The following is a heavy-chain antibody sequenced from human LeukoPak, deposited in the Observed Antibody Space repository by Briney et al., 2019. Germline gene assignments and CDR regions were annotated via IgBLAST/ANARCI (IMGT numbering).Heavy chain of an antibody. CDR1: GYTFTSYD. Sequence: ASVKVSCKASGYTFTSYDNNWVRQATGQGLEWMGWMNPNSGNTGYAQKFQGRVTMTRNTSISTAYMELSSLRSEDTAVYYCARDYRGIAAAGKGSYYYYYYMDVWGKGTTVTVSS. CDR2: MNPNSGNT. CDR3: ARDYRGIAAAGKGSYYYYYYMDV. D-gene: IGHD6-13*01. J-gene: IGHJ6*03. V-gene: IGHV1-8*01.